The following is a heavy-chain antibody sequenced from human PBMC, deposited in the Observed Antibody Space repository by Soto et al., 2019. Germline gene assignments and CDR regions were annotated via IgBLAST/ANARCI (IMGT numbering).Heavy chain of an antibody. V-gene: IGHV3-64D*06. CDR2: ISSNGGST. CDR1: GFTFSSYA. CDR3: VKDTTTYYHGSGSYSGY. Sequence: GGSLRLSCSASGFTFSSYAMHWVRQAPGKGLEYVSAISSNGGSTYYADSVKGRFTISRDNSKNTLYLQMSSLRAEDTAVYYCVKDTTTYYHGSGSYSGYWRQGTLVTVSS. J-gene: IGHJ4*02. D-gene: IGHD3-10*01.